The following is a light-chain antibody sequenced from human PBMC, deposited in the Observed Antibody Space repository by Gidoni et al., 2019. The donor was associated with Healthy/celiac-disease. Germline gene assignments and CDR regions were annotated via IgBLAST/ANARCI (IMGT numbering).Light chain of an antibody. J-gene: IGKJ2*01. CDR3: QQYDNPLYT. Sequence: SSLSGSVGDRVTITCQASQDISNYLNWYQQKPGKAPKLLIYDASNLETGVPSRFSGSGSGTDFTFTISSLQPEDIATYYCQQYDNPLYTFGQGTKLEIK. V-gene: IGKV1-33*01. CDR2: DAS. CDR1: QDISNY.